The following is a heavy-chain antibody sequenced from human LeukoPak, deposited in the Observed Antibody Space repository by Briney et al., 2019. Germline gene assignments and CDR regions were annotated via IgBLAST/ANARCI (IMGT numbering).Heavy chain of an antibody. CDR3: ARDQESGQLLGLVSGSAQAFDI. CDR2: ISYDGSNK. D-gene: IGHD1-7*01. CDR1: GFTFSSYA. J-gene: IGHJ3*02. Sequence: GGSLRLSCAASGFTFSSYAMHWVRQAPGKGLEWVAYISYDGSNKYYADSGKGRSTISRDNSKNTLYLQMNRVSAEDTAVTCCARDQESGQLLGLVSGSAQAFDIWGQGTMVTVSS. V-gene: IGHV3-30*04.